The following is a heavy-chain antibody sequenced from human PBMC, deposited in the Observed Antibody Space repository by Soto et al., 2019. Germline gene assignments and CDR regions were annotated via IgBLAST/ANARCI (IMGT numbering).Heavy chain of an antibody. J-gene: IGHJ3*02. Sequence: EAQLLESGGELIQPGGSLRLSCAASGFTYSSHGMSWVRQAPGKGLEWIAGLSRGGGSTYYADAVKGRFTISRDNSKTTLDVIMNSLRVEDTALYYCASDCQYRTDGFDIWGQGTMVTVSS. CDR2: LSRGGGST. V-gene: IGHV3-23*01. CDR3: ASDCQYRTDGFDI. CDR1: GFTYSSHG. D-gene: IGHD5-12*01.